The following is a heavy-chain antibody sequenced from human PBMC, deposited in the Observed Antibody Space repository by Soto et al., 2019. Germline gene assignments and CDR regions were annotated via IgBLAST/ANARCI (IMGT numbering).Heavy chain of an antibody. Sequence: ASVKVSCKASGYTFTGYYMHWVRQAPGQGLEWMGWINPNSGGTNYAQKFQGRVTMTRDTSISTAYMELSRLTSDDTAVYYCATALYNCKKKYDDVLSAYFSDPFDIWGQGTMVTVSS. CDR1: GYTFTGYY. J-gene: IGHJ3*02. CDR2: INPNSGGT. CDR3: ATALYNCKKKYDDVLSAYFSDPFDI. V-gene: IGHV1-2*02. D-gene: IGHD3-3*01.